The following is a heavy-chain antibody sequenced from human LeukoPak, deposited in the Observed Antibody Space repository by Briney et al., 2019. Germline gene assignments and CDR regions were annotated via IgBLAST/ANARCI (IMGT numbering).Heavy chain of an antibody. CDR1: GFTFSSYA. CDR2: LSGSGGTT. J-gene: IGHJ4*02. V-gene: IGHV3-23*01. Sequence: GGSLRLSCVASGFTFSSYAMSWVRQAPGKGLEWLSGLSGSGGTTYYADSVKGRFTISRDNSKNTLYLQMNTLRAEDTAVYYCAKGSSTNSYYFGSWGQGTLVTVSS. D-gene: IGHD1-1*01. CDR3: AKGSSTNSYYFGS.